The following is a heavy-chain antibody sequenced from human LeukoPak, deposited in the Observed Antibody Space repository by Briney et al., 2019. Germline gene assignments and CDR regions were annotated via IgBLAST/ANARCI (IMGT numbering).Heavy chain of an antibody. V-gene: IGHV3-21*01. CDR2: ISSSSSYI. D-gene: IGHD3-10*01. CDR1: GFTFSSYE. J-gene: IGHJ3*02. CDR3: ARAYGSGSGRIGAFDI. Sequence: PGGSLRLSCAASGFTFSSYEMTWVRQAPGKGLEWVSSISSSSSYIYYADSVKGRFTISRDNAKNSLYLQMNSLRAEDTAVYYCARAYGSGSGRIGAFDIWGQGTMVTVSS.